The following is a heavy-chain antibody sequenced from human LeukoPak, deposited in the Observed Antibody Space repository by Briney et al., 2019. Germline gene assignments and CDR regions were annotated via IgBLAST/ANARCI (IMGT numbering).Heavy chain of an antibody. J-gene: IGHJ5*02. CDR3: ARHRWFDP. CDR1: GYSISSGYY. V-gene: IGHV4-38-2*02. Sequence: SETLSLTCTVSGYSISSGYYWGRIRQPPGKGLEWIGEINHSGSTNYNPSLKSRVTISVDTSKNQFSLKLSSVTAADTAVYYCARHRWFDPWGQGTLVTVSS. CDR2: INHSGST.